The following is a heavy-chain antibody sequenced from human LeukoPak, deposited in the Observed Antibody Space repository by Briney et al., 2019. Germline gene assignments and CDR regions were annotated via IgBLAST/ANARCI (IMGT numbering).Heavy chain of an antibody. CDR1: GFTFTSSA. Sequence: SVKVSCKASGFTFTSSAMQWVRRARGQRLEWIGWIVVGSGNTNYAQKFQERVTITRDVSTSTAYMELSSLRSEDTAVYYCARHCSSTSCYWDYFDYWGQGTLVTVSS. V-gene: IGHV1-58*02. CDR3: ARHCSSTSCYWDYFDY. J-gene: IGHJ4*02. D-gene: IGHD2-2*01. CDR2: IVVGSGNT.